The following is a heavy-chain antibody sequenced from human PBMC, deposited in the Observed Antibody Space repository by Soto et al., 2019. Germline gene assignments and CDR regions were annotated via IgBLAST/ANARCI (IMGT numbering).Heavy chain of an antibody. CDR1: GFTFSSYA. D-gene: IGHD6-6*01. V-gene: IGHV3-23*01. Sequence: PGGSLRLSCAGSGFTFSSYAMSWVRQAPGKGLEWVSVISGSGDTTHYADSVKGRFTISRDNSNNTMYLQMNSLRGDDTAVYYCAKKAGLVSSYPPLFDPRGQGTLVTVSS. CDR3: AKKAGLVSSYPPLFDP. CDR2: ISGSGDTT. J-gene: IGHJ5*02.